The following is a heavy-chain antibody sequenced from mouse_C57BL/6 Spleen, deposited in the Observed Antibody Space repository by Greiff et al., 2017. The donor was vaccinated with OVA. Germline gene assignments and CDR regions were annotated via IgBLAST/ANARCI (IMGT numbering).Heavy chain of an antibody. V-gene: IGHV2-2*01. CDR3: ARSMMVTTAWFAY. CDR2: IWSGGST. J-gene: IGHJ3*01. CDR1: GFSLTSYG. D-gene: IGHD2-3*01. Sequence: VQRVESGPGLVQPSQSLSITCTVSGFSLTSYGVHWVRQSPGKGLEWLGVIWSGGSTDYNAAFISRLSISKDNSKSQVFFKMNSLQADDTAIYYCARSMMVTTAWFAYWGQGTLVTVSA.